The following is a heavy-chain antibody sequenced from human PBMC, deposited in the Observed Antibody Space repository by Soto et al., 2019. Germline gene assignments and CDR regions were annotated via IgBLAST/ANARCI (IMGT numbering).Heavy chain of an antibody. CDR3: AKEGGLSGSYYISSSYYFDY. V-gene: IGHV3-21*01. D-gene: IGHD1-26*01. Sequence: PGGSLRLSCAASGFTFSSYSMNWVRQAPGKGLEWVSSISSSSSYIYYADSVKGRFTISRDNAKNSLYLQMNSLRAEDTAVYYCAKEGGLSGSYYISSSYYFDYWGQGTLVTVS. CDR2: ISSSSSYI. CDR1: GFTFSSYS. J-gene: IGHJ4*02.